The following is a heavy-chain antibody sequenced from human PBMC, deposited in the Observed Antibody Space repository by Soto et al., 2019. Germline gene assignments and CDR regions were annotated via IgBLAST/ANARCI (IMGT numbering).Heavy chain of an antibody. CDR3: ARDVDTAMAHDY. CDR1: GGTFSSYA. Sequence: ASVKVSCKASGGTFSSYAISWVRQAPGQGLEWMGGIIPIFGTANYAQKFQGRVTVTADKSTSTAYMELSSLRSEDTAVYYCARDVDTAMAHDYWGQGTLVTVSS. D-gene: IGHD5-18*01. V-gene: IGHV1-69*06. CDR2: IIPIFGTA. J-gene: IGHJ4*02.